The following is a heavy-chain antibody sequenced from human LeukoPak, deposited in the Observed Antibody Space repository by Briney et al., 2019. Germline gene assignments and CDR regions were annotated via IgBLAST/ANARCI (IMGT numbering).Heavy chain of an antibody. D-gene: IGHD6-19*01. CDR2: ISYDGSNK. CDR3: ARGLNPIAVAGTTFDY. J-gene: IGHJ4*02. V-gene: IGHV3-30-3*01. CDR1: GFTFSSYA. Sequence: QPGGSLRLSCAASGFTFSSYAMHWVRQAPGKGLEWVAVISYDGSNKYYADSVKGRFTISRDNSKNTLYLQMNSLRAEDTAVYYCARGLNPIAVAGTTFDYWGQGTLVTVSS.